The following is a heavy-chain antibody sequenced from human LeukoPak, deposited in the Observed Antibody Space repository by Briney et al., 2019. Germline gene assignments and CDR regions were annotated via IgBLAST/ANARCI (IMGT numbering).Heavy chain of an antibody. CDR2: INHSGST. CDR1: GGSFSGYY. Sequence: SETLSLTCAVYGGSFSGYYWSWIRQPPXXXXXWIGEINHSGSTNYNPSLKSRVTISVDTSKNQFSLKLSSVTAADTAAYYCARSIAVAGTMGSDPWGQGTLVTVSS. V-gene: IGHV4-34*01. CDR3: ARSIAVAGTMGSDP. D-gene: IGHD6-19*01. J-gene: IGHJ5*02.